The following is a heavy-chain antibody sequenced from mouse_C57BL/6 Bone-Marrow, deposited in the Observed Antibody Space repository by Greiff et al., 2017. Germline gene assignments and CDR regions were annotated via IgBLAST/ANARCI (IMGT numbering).Heavy chain of an antibody. Sequence: VQLQQPGAVLVKPGASVKLSCKASGYTFTSYWMHWVKPRPGRGLEWIGRIDPNSGGTKYNEKFKSKATLTVDKPSSTADMQLSSLTPEDSAVYYCARGRLRRRRYYAMDYWGQGTSVTVSS. CDR1: GYTFTSYW. D-gene: IGHD2-4*01. CDR3: ARGRLRRRRYYAMDY. CDR2: IDPNSGGT. J-gene: IGHJ4*01. V-gene: IGHV1-72*01.